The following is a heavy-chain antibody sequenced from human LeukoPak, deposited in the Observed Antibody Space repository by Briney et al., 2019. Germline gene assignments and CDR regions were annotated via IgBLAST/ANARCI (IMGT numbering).Heavy chain of an antibody. D-gene: IGHD3-10*01. CDR2: IYSGGGT. Sequence: GGSLRLSCAASGFTVSSNYMSWVRQAPGKELEWVSVIYSGGGTYYADSVKGRSTISRDNSKNTLYLQMNSLRAEDTAVYYCASPVFYSGGAFDIWGQGTMVTVSS. CDR1: GFTVSSNY. J-gene: IGHJ3*02. CDR3: ASPVFYSGGAFDI. V-gene: IGHV3-66*01.